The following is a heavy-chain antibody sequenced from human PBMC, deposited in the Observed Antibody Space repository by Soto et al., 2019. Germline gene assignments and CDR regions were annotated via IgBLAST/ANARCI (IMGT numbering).Heavy chain of an antibody. CDR2: INHSGST. J-gene: IGHJ4*02. V-gene: IGHV4-34*01. Sequence: SETLSLTCAVYGGSFSGYYWSWIRQPPGKGLEWIGEINHSGSTNYNPSLKSRVTISVDTSKNQFSLKLSSVTAADTAVYYCERAPDYGGNYHLDYWGQGTLVTVSS. CDR1: GGSFSGYY. D-gene: IGHD4-17*01. CDR3: ERAPDYGGNYHLDY.